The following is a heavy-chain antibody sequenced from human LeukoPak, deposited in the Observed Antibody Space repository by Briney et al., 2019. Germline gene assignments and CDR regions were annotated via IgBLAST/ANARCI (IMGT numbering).Heavy chain of an antibody. V-gene: IGHV1-58*01. CDR1: GFTFTSSA. J-gene: IGHJ4*02. Sequence: SVKVSCKASGFTFTSSAVQWVRQARGQRLEWIGWIVVGSGNTNYAQKFQERVTITRDMSTSTAYMELSSLRSEDPAVYYCAAVTLGGWLPAYLHDYWGQGTLVTVSS. D-gene: IGHD5-12*01. CDR2: IVVGSGNT. CDR3: AAVTLGGWLPAYLHDY.